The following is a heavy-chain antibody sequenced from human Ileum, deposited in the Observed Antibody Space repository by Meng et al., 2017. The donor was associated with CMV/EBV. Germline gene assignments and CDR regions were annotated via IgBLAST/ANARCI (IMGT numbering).Heavy chain of an antibody. CDR2: ISGSGGST. Sequence: FSSYAMGWVRQAPGKGLEWVSAISGSGGSTYYADSVKGRFTISRDNSKNTLYLQMNSLRAEDTAVYYCAKDRICSGGSCYGYYFDYWGQGTLVTVSS. J-gene: IGHJ4*02. CDR1: FSSYA. D-gene: IGHD2-15*01. CDR3: AKDRICSGGSCYGYYFDY. V-gene: IGHV3-23*01.